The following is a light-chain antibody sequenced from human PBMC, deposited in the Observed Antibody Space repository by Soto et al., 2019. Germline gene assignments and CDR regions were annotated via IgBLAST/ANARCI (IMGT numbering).Light chain of an antibody. J-gene: IGLJ2*01. CDR1: SSDVGGYNY. CDR3: SSYSSSSTLVV. Sequence: QSVLTQPASVSGSPGQSISISCTGTSSDVGGYNYVSWYQRNPGKAPKVMIYDVINRPSGVSIRFSGSKSGNTASLTISGLQAEDEADYYCSSYSSSSTLVVFGGGTKLTVL. CDR2: DVI. V-gene: IGLV2-14*03.